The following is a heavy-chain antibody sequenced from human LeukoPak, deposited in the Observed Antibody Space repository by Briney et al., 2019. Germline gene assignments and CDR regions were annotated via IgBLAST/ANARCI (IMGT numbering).Heavy chain of an antibody. J-gene: IGHJ3*02. D-gene: IGHD3-16*01. CDR1: AGSISSYY. CDR3: AWGSGAFDI. V-gene: IGHV4-59*01. Sequence: SETLSLXCTVSAGSISSYYWRWIRQPPGKGLEWIGCIYYSGSTNYNPSLKSRVTISVDTSKNQFSLKLGSVTAADTAVYYCAWGSGAFDIWGQGTMVTVSS. CDR2: IYYSGST.